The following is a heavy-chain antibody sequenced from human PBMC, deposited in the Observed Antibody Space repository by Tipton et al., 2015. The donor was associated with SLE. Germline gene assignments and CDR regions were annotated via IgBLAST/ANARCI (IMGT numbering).Heavy chain of an antibody. J-gene: IGHJ6*02. CDR2: INHSGST. D-gene: IGHD3-3*01. CDR3: ARVDFYDGRYGLDV. Sequence: TLSLTCAVYGGSFSGYHWSWIRQPPGKGLEWIGEINHSGSTKYIPSLKSRVSISVDTSKNQFSLKLNSVTAADTAIYYCARVDFYDGRYGLDVWGQGTRVTVSS. CDR1: GGSFSGYH. V-gene: IGHV4-34*01.